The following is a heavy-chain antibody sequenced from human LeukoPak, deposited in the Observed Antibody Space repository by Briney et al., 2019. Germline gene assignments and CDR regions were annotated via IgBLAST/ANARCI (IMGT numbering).Heavy chain of an antibody. CDR1: GFTFSSYE. CDR3: ARDLKSGYESHHA. Sequence: GGSLRLSCAASGFTFSSYEMNWVRQAPGKGLEWVSYISSSSSTIYYADSVKGRFTISRDNAKNSLYLQMNSLRAEDTAVYYCARDLKSGYESHHAWGQGTLVTVSS. V-gene: IGHV3-48*01. CDR2: ISSSSSTI. D-gene: IGHD5-12*01. J-gene: IGHJ5*02.